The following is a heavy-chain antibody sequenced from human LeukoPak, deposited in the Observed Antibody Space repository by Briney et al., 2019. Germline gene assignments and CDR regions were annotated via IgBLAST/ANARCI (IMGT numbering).Heavy chain of an antibody. V-gene: IGHV3-33*01. CDR1: GFTFSSYG. D-gene: IGHD1-14*01. Sequence: PGGSLRLSCAASGFTFSSYGMHWVRQAPGKGLEWVAVIWYDGSNKYYADSVKGRFTISRDNSKNTLYLQMNSLRAEDTAVYYCAGNHGPYYFDYWGQGTLVTVSS. CDR2: IWYDGSNK. CDR3: AGNHGPYYFDY. J-gene: IGHJ4*02.